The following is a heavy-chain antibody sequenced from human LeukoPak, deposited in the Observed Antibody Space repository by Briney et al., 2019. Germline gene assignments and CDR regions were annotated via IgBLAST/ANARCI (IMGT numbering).Heavy chain of an antibody. J-gene: IGHJ4*02. CDR2: ISDSGGRT. Sequence: SGGSLRLSCVVSGITLSNYGMSWVRQAPGKGLEWVAGISDSGGRTNYADSVKGRFTISRDSPKNTLYLQMNSLRAEDTAVYFCAKRGVVIRVILVGFHKEAYYFDSWGQEALVTVSS. CDR3: AKRGVVIRVILVGFHKEAYYFDS. D-gene: IGHD3-22*01. CDR1: GITLSNYG. V-gene: IGHV3-23*01.